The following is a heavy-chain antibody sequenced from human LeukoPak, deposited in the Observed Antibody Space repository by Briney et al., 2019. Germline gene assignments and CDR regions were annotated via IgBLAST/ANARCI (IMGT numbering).Heavy chain of an antibody. CDR2: IYYSGST. CDR3: ASFRTTVVTRSDY. V-gene: IGHV4-39*01. J-gene: IGHJ4*02. CDR1: GGSISSSSYY. Sequence: SETLSLTCTVSGGSISSSSYYWGWIRQPPGKGLEWIGSIYYSGSTYYNPSLKSRVTISVDTSKNQFSLKLSSVTAADTAVYYCASFRTTVVTRSDYWGQGNLVTVSS. D-gene: IGHD4-23*01.